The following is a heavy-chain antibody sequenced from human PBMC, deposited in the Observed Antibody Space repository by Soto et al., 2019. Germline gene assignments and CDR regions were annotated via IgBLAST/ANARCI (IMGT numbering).Heavy chain of an antibody. J-gene: IGHJ4*02. CDR1: ELAFSSWG. V-gene: IGHV3-33*01. CDR3: VRDGPNWGKDFDF. D-gene: IGHD7-27*01. CDR2: IWHDGSNE. Sequence: QLVESGGGVVQPGRSLRLSCVASELAFSSWGMHWVRQAPGKGLEWVASIWHDGSNEHYADSVKGRFAISRDNSKRTLYLQMNSLRVYDTAIYYCVRDGPNWGKDFDFWGQGTLVTGSS.